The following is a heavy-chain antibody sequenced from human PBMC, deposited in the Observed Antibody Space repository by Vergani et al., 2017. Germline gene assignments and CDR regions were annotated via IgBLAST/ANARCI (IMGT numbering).Heavy chain of an antibody. CDR2: IYYSGST. Sequence: QVQLQESGPGLVKPSQTLSLTCTVSGGSISSGDYYWSWIRQPPGKGQEWIGYIYYSGSTYYNPSLKSRVTISVDTSKNQFSLKLSSVTAADTAVYYCARVFGVVRGVNAFDIWGQGTMVTVSS. CDR3: ARVFGVVRGVNAFDI. D-gene: IGHD3-10*01. V-gene: IGHV4-30-4*01. CDR1: GGSISSGDYY. J-gene: IGHJ3*02.